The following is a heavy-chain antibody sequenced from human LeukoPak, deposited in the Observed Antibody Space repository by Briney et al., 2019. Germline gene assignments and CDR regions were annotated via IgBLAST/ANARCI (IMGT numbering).Heavy chain of an antibody. CDR1: GYSFTDNW. Sequence: GESLKISCKASGYSFTDNWIGWVRQMPGKGLEWMAIMSPGDSETRYSPSFQGQVTISADKSISTAYLQWSSLKASDTAMYYCARHLATNHRTDYWGQGTLVTVSS. CDR2: MSPGDSET. CDR3: ARHLATNHRTDY. V-gene: IGHV5-51*01. D-gene: IGHD5-12*01. J-gene: IGHJ4*02.